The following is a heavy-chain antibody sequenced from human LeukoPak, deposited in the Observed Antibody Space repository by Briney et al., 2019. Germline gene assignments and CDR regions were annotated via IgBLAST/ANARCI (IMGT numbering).Heavy chain of an antibody. J-gene: IGHJ4*02. D-gene: IGHD6-6*01. Sequence: GGSLRLSCAASGFSFSTYAMSWARQAPGKGLEWVSGMSGSGETSYYAASVKGRLTISRDNSNNTLYLQMTSLRADDTAVYYCVRRGSGSSSPFAYWGQGALVIVSS. CDR1: GFSFSTYA. CDR2: MSGSGETS. V-gene: IGHV3-23*01. CDR3: VRRGSGSSSPFAY.